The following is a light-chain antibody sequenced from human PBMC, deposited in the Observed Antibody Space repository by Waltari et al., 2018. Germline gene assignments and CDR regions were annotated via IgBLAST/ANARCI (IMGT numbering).Light chain of an antibody. J-gene: IGLJ2*01. Sequence: SYELTQPPSVSVSPGQTASITCSGDKLGDKYACWYQQKPAQSPVLVIYQDSKRPSGLPERFSGSNSGNTATLTISGTQAMDEADYYCQAWDSSTVVFGGGTKLTVL. V-gene: IGLV3-1*01. CDR2: QDS. CDR1: KLGDKY. CDR3: QAWDSSTVV.